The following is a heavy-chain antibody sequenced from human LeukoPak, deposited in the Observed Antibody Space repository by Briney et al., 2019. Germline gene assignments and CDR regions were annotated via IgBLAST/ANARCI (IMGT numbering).Heavy chain of an antibody. V-gene: IGHV4-39*07. Sequence: PSETLSLTCTVSGGSISSSSYYWGWIRQPPGKGLEWIGSIYYSGSTYYNPSLKSRVTISVDTSKNQFSLKLSSVTAADTAVYYCARGFWVATENYYYYYYMDVWGKGTTVTVSS. CDR3: ARGFWVATENYYYYYYMDV. CDR1: GGSISSSSYY. J-gene: IGHJ6*03. D-gene: IGHD5-12*01. CDR2: IYYSGST.